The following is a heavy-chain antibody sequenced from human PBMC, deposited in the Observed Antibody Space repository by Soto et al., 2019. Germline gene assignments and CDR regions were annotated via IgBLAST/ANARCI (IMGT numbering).Heavy chain of an antibody. CDR3: ARHVLRWLDY. CDR1: GGSISSSSYY. J-gene: IGHJ4*02. D-gene: IGHD4-17*01. CDR2: IYYSGST. V-gene: IGHV4-39*01. Sequence: LSLTCTVSGGSISSSSYYWGWIRQPPGKGLEWIGSIYYSGSTYYNPSLKSRVTISVDTSKNQFSLKLSSVTAADTAVYYCARHVLRWLDYWGQGTLVTVS.